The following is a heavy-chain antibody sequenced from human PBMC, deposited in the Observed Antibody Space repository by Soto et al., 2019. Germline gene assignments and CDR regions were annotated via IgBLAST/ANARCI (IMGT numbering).Heavy chain of an antibody. V-gene: IGHV1-69*06. D-gene: IGHD2-2*01. CDR1: GGTFSSYA. J-gene: IGHJ6*02. CDR2: IIPIFGTA. CDR3: ARGVVFARTHYMDV. Sequence: RASVKVSCKASGGTFSSYAISWVRQAPGQGLEWMGGIIPIFGTANYAQKFQGRVTITADKSTSTAYMELSSLRSEDTAVYYCARGVVFARTHYMDVWGQGTTVTVSS.